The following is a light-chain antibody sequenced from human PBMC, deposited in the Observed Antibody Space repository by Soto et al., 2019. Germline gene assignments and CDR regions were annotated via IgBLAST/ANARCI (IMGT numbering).Light chain of an antibody. CDR3: CSSVGGPIWV. CDR2: EVN. Sequence: QSALTQPASVSGSPGQSIAISCTGTSSDVGSYDRVSWYQHHPGKAPTLMIYEVNKRPSGVSDRFSGSKSGNTASLTISGLQAEHEADYYCCSSVGGPIWVFGGGTKLTVL. J-gene: IGLJ3*02. V-gene: IGLV2-23*02. CDR1: SSDVGSYDR.